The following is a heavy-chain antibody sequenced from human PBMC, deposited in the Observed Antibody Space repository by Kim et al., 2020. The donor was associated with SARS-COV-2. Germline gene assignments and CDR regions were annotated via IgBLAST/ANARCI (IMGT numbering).Heavy chain of an antibody. CDR3: ARDMLGMFDY. CDR1: GGSISSGGYY. CDR2: IYYSGST. J-gene: IGHJ4*02. D-gene: IGHD7-27*01. V-gene: IGHV4-31*03. Sequence: SETLSLTCTVSGGSISSGGYYWSWIRQHPGKGLEWIGYIYYSGSTYYNPSLKSRVTISVDTSKNQFSLKLSSVTAAVTAVYYCARDMLGMFDYWGQGTLVTVSS.